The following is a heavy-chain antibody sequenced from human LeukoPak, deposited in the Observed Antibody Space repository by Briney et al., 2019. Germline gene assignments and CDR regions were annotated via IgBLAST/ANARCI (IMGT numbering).Heavy chain of an antibody. J-gene: IGHJ4*02. Sequence: SGGSLRLSCAASGFTFSSYGMHWVRQAPGKGLEWVAVISYDGSNKYYADSVKGRFTISRDNCKNTLYLQMNSLRAEDTAVYYCAKDRAFFRSGYYFDYWGQGTLVTVSS. D-gene: IGHD3-22*01. CDR3: AKDRAFFRSGYYFDY. V-gene: IGHV3-30*18. CDR1: GFTFSSYG. CDR2: ISYDGSNK.